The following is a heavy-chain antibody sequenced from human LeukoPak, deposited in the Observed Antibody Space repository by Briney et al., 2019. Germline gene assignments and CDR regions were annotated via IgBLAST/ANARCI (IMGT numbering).Heavy chain of an antibody. J-gene: IGHJ4*02. V-gene: IGHV3-23*01. CDR3: AKVQVYSNYGTLDY. Sequence: PGGSLRLSCAASGFTFSSCAMSWVRQAPGKGLEWVSAISGSGGSTYYADSVKGRFTISRDNSKNTLYLQMNSLRAEDTAVYYYAKVQVYSNYGTLDYWGQGTLVTVSS. CDR2: ISGSGGST. D-gene: IGHD4-11*01. CDR1: GFTFSSCA.